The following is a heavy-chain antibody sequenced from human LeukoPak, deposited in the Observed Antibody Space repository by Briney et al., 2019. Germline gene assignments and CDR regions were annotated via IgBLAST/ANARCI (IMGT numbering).Heavy chain of an antibody. CDR1: GFTFSTHG. J-gene: IGHJ3*02. CDR3: AKEGDYYGSGSYRDGFDI. Sequence: GRSLRLSCAASGFTFSTHGMHWVRQAPGKGLGWVAFIRYDGINKYYADSVKGRFTISRDSFKNTLYLQMNSLRPEDTAVYYCAKEGDYYGSGSYRDGFDIWGQGTRATVSS. CDR2: IRYDGINK. V-gene: IGHV3-30*02. D-gene: IGHD3-10*01.